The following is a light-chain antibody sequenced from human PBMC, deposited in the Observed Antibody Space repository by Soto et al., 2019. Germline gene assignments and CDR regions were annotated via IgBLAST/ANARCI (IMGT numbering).Light chain of an antibody. V-gene: IGKV1-27*01. CDR2: AAS. J-gene: IGKJ3*01. Sequence: DIQMTQSPSSLSASVGDRVTITCRASQGISNYLAWYQQKPGKVPKLLIYAASTLQSGVPSRFSGSGSGTDCTLTISSLQPEDVATYYCQKYNSAPPLTFGPGTKVDIK. CDR3: QKYNSAPPLT. CDR1: QGISNY.